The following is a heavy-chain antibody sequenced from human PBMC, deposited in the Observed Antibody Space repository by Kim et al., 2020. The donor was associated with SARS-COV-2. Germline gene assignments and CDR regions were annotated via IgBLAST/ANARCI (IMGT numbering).Heavy chain of an antibody. CDR1: GYTFTSYY. J-gene: IGHJ6*03. D-gene: IGHD2-2*01. CDR3: ARPSTNPGDYMDV. CDR2: INPSGGST. Sequence: ASVKVSCKASGYTFTSYYMHWVRQAPGQGLEWMGIINPSGGSTRYAQKFQGRVTMTRDTSTSTVYMELSSLRSEDTAVYYFARPSTNPGDYMDVWGKGTTVTVSS. V-gene: IGHV1-46*01.